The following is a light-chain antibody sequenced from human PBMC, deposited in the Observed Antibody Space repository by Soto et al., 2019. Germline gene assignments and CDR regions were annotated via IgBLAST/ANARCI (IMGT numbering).Light chain of an antibody. Sequence: IVLTESPATLSLSPGARATLSCRASQSVGSYLAWYQQKPGQAPRLLIYDASNRATGIPARFSGSGSGTDFTLTISSLEPEDFAVYYCQQRSNWALTFGGGTKVDIK. CDR1: QSVGSY. CDR2: DAS. CDR3: QQRSNWALT. V-gene: IGKV3-11*01. J-gene: IGKJ4*01.